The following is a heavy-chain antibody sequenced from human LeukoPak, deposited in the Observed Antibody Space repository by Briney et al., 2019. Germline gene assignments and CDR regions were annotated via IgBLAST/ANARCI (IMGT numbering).Heavy chain of an antibody. J-gene: IGHJ5*02. D-gene: IGHD3-9*01. CDR1: GFTFSSYA. V-gene: IGHV3-30-3*01. CDR3: AREGNYDILTGYSWFDP. CDR2: ISYDGSNK. Sequence: PGGSLRLSCAASGFTFSSYAMHWVRQAPGKGLERVAVISYDGSNKYYADSVKGRFTISRDNSKNTLYLQMNSLRAEDTAVYYCAREGNYDILTGYSWFDPWGQGTLVTVSS.